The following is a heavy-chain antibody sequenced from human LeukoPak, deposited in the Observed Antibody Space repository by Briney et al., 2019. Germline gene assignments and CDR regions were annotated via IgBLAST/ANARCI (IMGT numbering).Heavy chain of an antibody. CDR1: GDSVSSNSAT. V-gene: IGHV6-1*01. Sequence: SQTLSLTCAISGDSVSSNSATGNWIRQSPSRGLEWLGRAYYRSNWYSDYALSVKSRISIHPDTSQNQSSLQLDSVTPEDTAMYYCARGYYGSGRHGMDVWGQGTTVTVSS. CDR3: ARGYYGSGRHGMDV. J-gene: IGHJ6*02. D-gene: IGHD3-10*01. CDR2: AYYRSNWYS.